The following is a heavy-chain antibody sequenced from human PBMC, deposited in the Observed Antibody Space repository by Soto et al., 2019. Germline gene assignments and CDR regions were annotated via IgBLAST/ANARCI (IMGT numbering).Heavy chain of an antibody. CDR3: AKDKSIAARPAYYYYGMDV. CDR2: ISYDGSNK. J-gene: IGHJ6*02. Sequence: QVQLVESGGGVVQPGRSLRLSCAASGFTFSSYGMHWVRQAPGKGLEWVAVISYDGSNKYYADSVKGRFTISRDNSKNTLYLQMNSLRAEDTAVYYCAKDKSIAARPAYYYYGMDVWGQGTTVTVSS. V-gene: IGHV3-30*18. CDR1: GFTFSSYG. D-gene: IGHD6-6*01.